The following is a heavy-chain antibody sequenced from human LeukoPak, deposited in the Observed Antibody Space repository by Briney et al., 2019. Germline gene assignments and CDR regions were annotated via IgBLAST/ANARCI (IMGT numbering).Heavy chain of an antibody. Sequence: SETLSLTCTVSGGSISSSSYYWGWIRQPPGKGLEWIGSIYYSGSTYYNPSLKSRVTISVDTSKNQFSLKLSSVTAADTAVYYCARGRYSSSSHWFDPWGQGTLVTVSS. V-gene: IGHV4-39*07. CDR2: IYYSGST. CDR1: GGSISSSSYY. D-gene: IGHD6-6*01. CDR3: ARGRYSSSSHWFDP. J-gene: IGHJ5*02.